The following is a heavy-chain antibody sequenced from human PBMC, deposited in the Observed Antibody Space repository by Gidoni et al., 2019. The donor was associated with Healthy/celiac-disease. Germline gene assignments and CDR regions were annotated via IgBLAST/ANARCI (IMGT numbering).Heavy chain of an antibody. Sequence: QVQLVQSGAEVKKPGSSVKVSCKASGGTFSSYAISWVRQAPGQGLEWMGGIIPIFGTANYAQKFQGRVTITADKSTSTAYMELSSLRSEDTAVYYCARELAVAGNHYYYYGMDVWGQGTTVTVSS. D-gene: IGHD6-19*01. V-gene: IGHV1-69*06. J-gene: IGHJ6*02. CDR1: GGTFSSYA. CDR3: ARELAVAGNHYYYYGMDV. CDR2: IIPIFGTA.